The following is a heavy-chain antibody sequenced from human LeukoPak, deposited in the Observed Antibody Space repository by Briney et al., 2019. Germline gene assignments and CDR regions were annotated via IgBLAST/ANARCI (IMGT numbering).Heavy chain of an antibody. CDR3: ARSRGYDCLDY. V-gene: IGHV1-2*04. J-gene: IGHJ4*02. D-gene: IGHD5-12*01. CDR2: INPNSGGT. CDR1: GYTFTGYY. Sequence: ASVKVSCKASGYTFTGYYMHWVRQAPGQGLESMGWINPNSGGTNYAQKFQGWVTMTRDTSISTAYMELSRLRSDDTAVYYCARSRGYDCLDYWGQGTLVTVSS.